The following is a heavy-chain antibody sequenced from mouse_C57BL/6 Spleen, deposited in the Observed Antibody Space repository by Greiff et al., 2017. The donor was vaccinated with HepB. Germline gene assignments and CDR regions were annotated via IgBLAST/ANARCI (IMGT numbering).Heavy chain of an antibody. D-gene: IGHD1-1*01. J-gene: IGHJ2*01. CDR3: APTVVATDY. V-gene: IGHV1-64*01. Sequence: QVQLKQSGAELVKPGASVKLSCKASGYTFTSYWMHWVKQRPGQGLEWIGMIHPNSGSTNYNEKFKSKATLTVDKSSSTAYMQLSSLTSEDSAGYYCAPTVVATDYWGQGTTLTVSS. CDR1: GYTFTSYW. CDR2: IHPNSGST.